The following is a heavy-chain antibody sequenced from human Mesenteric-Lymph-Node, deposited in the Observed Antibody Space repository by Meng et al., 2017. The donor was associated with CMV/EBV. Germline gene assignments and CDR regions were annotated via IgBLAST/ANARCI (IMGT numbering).Heavy chain of an antibody. D-gene: IGHD6-19*01. CDR1: GFTFDDFG. CDR3: ARSGSSGSYSGNEIDY. CDR2: INWHSGKT. V-gene: IGHV3-20*04. Sequence: GESLNISCAASGFTFDDFGMSWVRQAPGKRPEWVSGINWHSGKTGYADSVKGRFTISRDNTKNSLYLQMSSLSAEDTAFYYCARSGSSGSYSGNEIDYWGRGTLVTVSS. J-gene: IGHJ4*02.